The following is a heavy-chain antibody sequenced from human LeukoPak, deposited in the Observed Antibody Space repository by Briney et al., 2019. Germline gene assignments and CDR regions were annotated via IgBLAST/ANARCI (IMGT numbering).Heavy chain of an antibody. CDR1: GGSIFSYY. V-gene: IGHV4-4*08. CDR3: ARRAYYDTSGYYPTSGYFDL. Sequence: PSETLSLTCTVSGGSIFSYYWNWIRQPPGKGLEWIGYIYPNGITSYNPSPRRRGTISIATSKNQFSLRLRSVTAADTAIYYCARRAYYDTSGYYPTSGYFDLWGRGTLVTVSS. CDR2: IYPNGIT. J-gene: IGHJ2*01. D-gene: IGHD3-22*01.